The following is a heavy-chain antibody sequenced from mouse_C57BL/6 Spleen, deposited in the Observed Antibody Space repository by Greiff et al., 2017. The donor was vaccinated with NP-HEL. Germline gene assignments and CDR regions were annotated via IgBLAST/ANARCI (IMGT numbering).Heavy chain of an antibody. D-gene: IGHD5-1-1*01. CDR1: GYSITSGYY. V-gene: IGHV3-6*01. CDR2: ISYDGSN. Sequence: EVQLQQSGPGLVKPSQSLSLTCSVTGYSITSGYYWNWIRQFPGNKLEWMGYISYDGSNNYNPSLKNRISITRDTSKNQFFLKLNSVTTEDTATYYCARGDTTGGFAYWGQGTLVTVSA. CDR3: ARGDTTGGFAY. J-gene: IGHJ3*01.